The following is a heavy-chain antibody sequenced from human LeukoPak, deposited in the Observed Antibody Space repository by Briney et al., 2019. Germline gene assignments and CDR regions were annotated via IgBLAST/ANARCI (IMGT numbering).Heavy chain of an antibody. Sequence: SETLSLTCAVYGGSFRGYYWSWIRQPPGKGLEWIGEINHSGSTNYNPSLKSRVTISVDTSKNQFSLKLSSVTAADTAVYYCASDYPEGIAAAGTNYWGQGTLVTVSS. J-gene: IGHJ4*02. V-gene: IGHV4-34*01. CDR2: INHSGST. D-gene: IGHD6-13*01. CDR3: ASDYPEGIAAAGTNY. CDR1: GGSFRGYY.